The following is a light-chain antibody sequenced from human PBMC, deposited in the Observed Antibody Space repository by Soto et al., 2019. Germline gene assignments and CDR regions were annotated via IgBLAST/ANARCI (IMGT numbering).Light chain of an antibody. V-gene: IGKV3-11*01. J-gene: IGKJ1*01. Sequence: EVVLTQSPATLSLSPGERATLSCRASQSVSSYLAWYQQKRGQAPRLLIYDASNRATGIPARFSGSGSGTDFTLTISSLEPEDFAVYYCQQYDNWPWTFGQGTKVEI. CDR2: DAS. CDR3: QQYDNWPWT. CDR1: QSVSSY.